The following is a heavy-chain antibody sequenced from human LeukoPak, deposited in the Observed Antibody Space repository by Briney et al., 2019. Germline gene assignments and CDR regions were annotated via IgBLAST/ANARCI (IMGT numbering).Heavy chain of an antibody. CDR3: ASASSSSGWPTIDY. D-gene: IGHD6-19*01. CDR2: MNPNSGDT. J-gene: IGHJ4*02. Sequence: ASVKVSCKASGYTFTSYDINWVRQATGQGLEWMGWMNPNSGDTGYAQKFQGRVTITRNTSINTAYMELSSLRSEDTAVYYCASASSSSGWPTIDYWGQGTLVTVSS. CDR1: GYTFTSYD. V-gene: IGHV1-8*03.